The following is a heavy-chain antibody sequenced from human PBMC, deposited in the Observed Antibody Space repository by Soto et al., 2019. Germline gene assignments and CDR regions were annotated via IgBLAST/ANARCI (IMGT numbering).Heavy chain of an antibody. J-gene: IGHJ4*02. CDR2: ISSSGSTI. CDR3: ARVGRSYYKY. CDR1: GFTFSSYE. D-gene: IGHD3-10*01. Sequence: GGSLRLSCAASGFTFSSYEMNWVRQAPGKGLEWVSYISSSGSTIYYADSVKGRFTISRDNAKNSLYLQMNSLRAEDTAVYYCARVGRSYYKYWGQGTLVTVSS. V-gene: IGHV3-48*03.